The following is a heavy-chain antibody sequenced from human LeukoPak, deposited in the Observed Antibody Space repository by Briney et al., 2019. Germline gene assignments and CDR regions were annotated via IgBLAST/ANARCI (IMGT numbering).Heavy chain of an antibody. D-gene: IGHD1-1*01. CDR1: GGSFSGYY. Sequence: SETLSLTCAVYGGSFSGYYWSWIRQPPGKGLEWIGEINHSGSTNYNPSLKSRVTMSVDTSKNQFSLKLSSVTAADTAVYYCARDGTGTEIWGQGTMVTVSS. CDR2: INHSGST. V-gene: IGHV4-34*01. J-gene: IGHJ3*02. CDR3: ARDGTGTEI.